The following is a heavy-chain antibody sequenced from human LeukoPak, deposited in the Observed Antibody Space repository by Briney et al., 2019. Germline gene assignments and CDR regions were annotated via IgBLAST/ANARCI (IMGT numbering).Heavy chain of an antibody. V-gene: IGHV1-18*01. J-gene: IGHJ4*02. Sequence: QGRVTMTTDTSTSTAYMELRSLRSDDTAVYYCARHRLGTTTLEDFDSWGQGTLVTVSS. D-gene: IGHD1-26*01. CDR3: ARHRLGTTTLEDFDS.